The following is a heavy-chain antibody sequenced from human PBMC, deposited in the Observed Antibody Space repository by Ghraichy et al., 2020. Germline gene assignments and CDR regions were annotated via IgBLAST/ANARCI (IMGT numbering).Heavy chain of an antibody. D-gene: IGHD6-19*01. CDR2: ISGSGGST. J-gene: IGHJ4*02. CDR1: GFTFSSYA. Sequence: GGSLRLSCAASGFTFSSYAMSWVRQAPGKGLEWVSAISGSGGSTYYADSVKGRFTISRDNSKNTLYLQMNSLRAEDTAVYYCASQRIAVAGTLPSDWGQGTLVTVSS. V-gene: IGHV3-23*01. CDR3: ASQRIAVAGTLPSD.